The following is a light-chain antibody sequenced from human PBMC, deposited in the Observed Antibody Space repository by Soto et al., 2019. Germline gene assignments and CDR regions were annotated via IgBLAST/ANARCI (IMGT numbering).Light chain of an antibody. CDR2: GAS. Sequence: EIVLTQSPGTLSLSPGERATLSCRASQNILSNLAWYQQKPGQAPRLLIYGASSRATGIPDRFSGSGSGTDFTLTISRLEPEDFAVYYCQQYGSSPFTFGGGTKVDIK. CDR3: QQYGSSPFT. V-gene: IGKV3-20*01. J-gene: IGKJ4*01. CDR1: QNILSN.